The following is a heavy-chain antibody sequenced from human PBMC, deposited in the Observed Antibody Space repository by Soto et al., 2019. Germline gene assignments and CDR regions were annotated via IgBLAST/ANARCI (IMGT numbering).Heavy chain of an antibody. CDR3: ARVIWSGHLTSDL. J-gene: IGHJ5*02. D-gene: IGHD3-3*01. Sequence: PGGSLRLSCAASGFTFSSNSMNWVRQAPGKGLEWISYISSSSSTIYADSVKGRFTISRDNAKDSLYLQINSLRDEDTAVYYCARVIWSGHLTSDLWGQGTLVTVSS. CDR1: GFTFSSNS. V-gene: IGHV3-48*02. CDR2: ISSSSSTI.